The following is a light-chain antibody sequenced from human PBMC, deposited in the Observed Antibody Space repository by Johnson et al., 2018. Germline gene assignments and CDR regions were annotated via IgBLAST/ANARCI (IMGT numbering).Light chain of an antibody. Sequence: QSVLTQPPSVSAAPGQKVTISCSGSSSNIGNNYVSWYQQLPGKAPKLLIYENNKRPSGIPDRFSGSKSGTSATLGITGLQTRDEADYYCGTWDSSLSAGNVFGTGTKVTVL. CDR1: SSNIGNNY. CDR2: ENN. V-gene: IGLV1-51*02. CDR3: GTWDSSLSAGNV. J-gene: IGLJ1*01.